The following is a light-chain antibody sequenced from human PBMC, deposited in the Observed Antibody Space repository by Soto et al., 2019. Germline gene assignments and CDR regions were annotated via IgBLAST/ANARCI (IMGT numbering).Light chain of an antibody. Sequence: EIGWAHSPCSLPLSPGGRATLGSTSSQSVSNYLAWYQQKPGQAPRLPIYDASNRATGIPARFSGSGSGTDFTLTISSLEPEAFAVYYCQRRSNWPPITCGQGTRLEIK. J-gene: IGKJ5*01. CDR1: QSVSNY. V-gene: IGKV3-11*01. CDR3: QRRSNWPPIT. CDR2: DAS.